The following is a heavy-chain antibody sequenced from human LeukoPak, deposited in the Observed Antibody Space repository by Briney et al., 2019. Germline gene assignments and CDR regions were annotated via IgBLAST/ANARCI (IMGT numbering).Heavy chain of an antibody. D-gene: IGHD6-6*01. CDR3: ARVVPSSSHLNPGWFDP. Sequence: ETLSLTCAVYGGSFSGYYWSWIRQPPGKGLEWIGEINHSGSTNYNAALKSRVTLSIDPSKHQFSLTLSSVTDADTAVYYCARVVPSSSHLNPGWFDPWGQGTLVTVSS. V-gene: IGHV4-34*01. CDR1: GGSFSGYY. CDR2: INHSGST. J-gene: IGHJ5*02.